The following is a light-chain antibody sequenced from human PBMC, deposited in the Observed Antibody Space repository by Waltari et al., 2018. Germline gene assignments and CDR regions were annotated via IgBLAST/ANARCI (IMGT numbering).Light chain of an antibody. J-gene: IGKJ4*01. Sequence: EIVLTQSPGTLSLSPGERATLSCRASKSVSSSYLAWYQQKPGQAPRLLIYGASSRATGIPDRFSGSGSGTDFTLTISRLEPEDFAVYYCQQYGSSPLTFGGGTKVEMK. CDR2: GAS. CDR1: KSVSSSY. CDR3: QQYGSSPLT. V-gene: IGKV3-20*01.